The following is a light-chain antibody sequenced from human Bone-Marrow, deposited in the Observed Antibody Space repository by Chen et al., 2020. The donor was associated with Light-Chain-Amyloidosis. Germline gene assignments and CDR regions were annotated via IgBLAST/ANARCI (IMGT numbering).Light chain of an antibody. CDR2: GSS. CDR3: QQYGTSPLT. CDR1: QTISSNY. J-gene: IGKJ4*01. Sequence: EIVLTQSPGTLSLSPGEGANLSCRASQTISSNYLTWYQQKFGQAPRLLIYGSSSRATGIPYRFTGSEYGTDFTLTISRLEPEDFAMYYCQQYGTSPLTVGGGTKVEIK. V-gene: IGKV3-20*01.